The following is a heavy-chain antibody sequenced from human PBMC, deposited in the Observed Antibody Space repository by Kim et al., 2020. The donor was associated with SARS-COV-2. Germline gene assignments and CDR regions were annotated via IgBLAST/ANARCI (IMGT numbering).Heavy chain of an antibody. V-gene: IGHV3-33*01. CDR2: IWYDGSNK. D-gene: IGHD3-9*01. CDR3: AREVLNNFDWFHYGMDV. Sequence: GRSLRLSCAASGFTFSSYGMHWVRQAPGKGLEWVAVIWYDGSNKYYADSVKGRFTISRDNSKNTLYLQMNSLRAEDTAVYYCAREVLNNFDWFHYGMDVWGQGTTVTVSS. J-gene: IGHJ6*02. CDR1: GFTFSSYG.